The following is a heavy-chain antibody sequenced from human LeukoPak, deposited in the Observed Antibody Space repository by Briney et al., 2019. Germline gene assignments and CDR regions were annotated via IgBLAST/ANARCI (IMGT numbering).Heavy chain of an antibody. CDR1: GYTFTGYY. J-gene: IGHJ4*02. V-gene: IGHV1-2*02. CDR3: ARDGYYYGSGSYHY. Sequence: ASVKVSCKASGYTFTGYYMHWVRQAPGQGLEWMGWINPNSGGTNYAQKFQGRVTMTTDTSTSTAYMELRSLRSDDTAVYYCARDGYYYGSGSYHYWGQGTLVTVSS. D-gene: IGHD3-10*01. CDR2: INPNSGGT.